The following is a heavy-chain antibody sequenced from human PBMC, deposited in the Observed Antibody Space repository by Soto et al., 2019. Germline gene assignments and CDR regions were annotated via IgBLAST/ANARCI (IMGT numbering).Heavy chain of an antibody. J-gene: IGHJ6*02. CDR2: ISSDGITT. Sequence: HPVGSLRLSGAASGFTFSNCWMHWVRQPPGKGLVWVALISSDGITTSYADSVKGRFTISRDNAKNTLYLQMNSLRAEDTAMYYCVRARGYYGMDVWGQGTAVTVSS. V-gene: IGHV3-74*01. CDR3: VRARGYYGMDV. CDR1: GFTFSNCW.